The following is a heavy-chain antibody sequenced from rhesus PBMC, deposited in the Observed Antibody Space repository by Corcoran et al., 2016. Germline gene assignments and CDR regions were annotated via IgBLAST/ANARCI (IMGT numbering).Heavy chain of an antibody. V-gene: IGHV4-80*01. J-gene: IGHJ4*01. D-gene: IGHD6-13*01. CDR2: INGNTGST. CDR1: GASISSNW. CDR3: ARGIAAGPGY. Sequence: QVQLQEAGPGLVKPSETLSLTCTVSGASISSNWWTWISQHPGKGLECIGEINGNTGSTNYTPSLKSRVTVSKDASKNQFSLKLGSVTAADTAVYYCARGIAAGPGYWCQGVLVTVSS.